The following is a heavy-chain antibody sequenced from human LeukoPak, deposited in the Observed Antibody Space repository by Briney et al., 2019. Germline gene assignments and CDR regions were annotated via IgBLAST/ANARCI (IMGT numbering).Heavy chain of an antibody. CDR2: IWYDGSNK. J-gene: IGHJ4*02. V-gene: IGHV3-33*01. D-gene: IGHD3-9*01. CDR3: AREKTEFNYDILTGYDY. CDR1: GFTFSSYG. Sequence: GRSLRLSCAASGFTFSSYGMHWVRQAPGKGLEWVVVIWYDGSNKYYADSVKGRFTISRDNSKNTLYLQMNSLRAEDTAVYYCAREKTEFNYDILTGYDYWGQGTLVTVSS.